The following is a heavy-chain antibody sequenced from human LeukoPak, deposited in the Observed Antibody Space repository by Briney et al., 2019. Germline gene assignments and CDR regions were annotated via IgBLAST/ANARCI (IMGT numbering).Heavy chain of an antibody. Sequence: GGSLRLSCAASGFTFSSYAMSWLRQAPGKGLEGVTAMSGSGGSTYYADSVKGRFTISRDNSKNTLYLQMNSLRAEDTAVYYCAGIPGGNVFDIWGQGTMVTVSS. V-gene: IGHV3-23*01. CDR1: GFTFSSYA. CDR3: AGIPGGNVFDI. D-gene: IGHD1-26*01. CDR2: MSGSGGST. J-gene: IGHJ3*02.